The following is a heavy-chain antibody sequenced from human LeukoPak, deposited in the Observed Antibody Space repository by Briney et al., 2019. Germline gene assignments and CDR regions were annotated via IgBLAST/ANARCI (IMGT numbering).Heavy chain of an antibody. D-gene: IGHD3-16*01. CDR1: GFTFSSYG. V-gene: IGHV3-30*02. J-gene: IGHJ6*03. Sequence: GGSLRLSCAASGFTFSSYGMHWVRQAPGKGLEWVAFIRYDGSNKYYADSVKGRFTISRDNSKNTLYLQINSLSAEDTAVYYCYVHHYYYMDVWGKGTTVTVSS. CDR3: YVHHYYYMDV. CDR2: IRYDGSNK.